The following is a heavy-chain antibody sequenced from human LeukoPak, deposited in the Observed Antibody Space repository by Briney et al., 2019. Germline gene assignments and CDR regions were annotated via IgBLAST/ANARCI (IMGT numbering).Heavy chain of an antibody. CDR3: ARVVPAAIAADY. V-gene: IGHV1-18*01. CDR2: ISAYNGNT. D-gene: IGHD2-2*01. Sequence: ASVKVSCKASGYTFTSYGISWVRQAPGRGLEWMGWISAYNGNTNYAQKLQGRVTMTTDTSTSTAYMELRSLRSDDTAVYYCARVVPAAIAADYWGQGTLVTVSS. CDR1: GYTFTSYG. J-gene: IGHJ4*02.